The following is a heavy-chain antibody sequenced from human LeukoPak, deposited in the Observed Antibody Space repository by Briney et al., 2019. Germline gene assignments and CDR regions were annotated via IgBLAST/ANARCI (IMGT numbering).Heavy chain of an antibody. J-gene: IGHJ6*02. CDR3: AKFGLRELQRRGLDYYYGMDV. V-gene: IGHV1-2*02. CDR2: INPNSGDT. D-gene: IGHD3-10*01. CDR1: GYTFTGYY. Sequence: ASVKVSCKASGYTFTGYYMHWVRQAPGQGLEWMGWINPNSGDTNYAQKFQGRVTMTRDTSITTAYMELSRLTSDDTAVYYCAKFGLRELQRRGLDYYYGMDVWGQGTTVTVSS.